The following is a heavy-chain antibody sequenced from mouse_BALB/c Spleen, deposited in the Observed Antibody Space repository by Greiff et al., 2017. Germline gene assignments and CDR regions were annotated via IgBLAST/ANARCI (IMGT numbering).Heavy chain of an antibody. Sequence: EVQVVESGGGLVKPGGSLKLSCAASGFTFSSYTMSWVRQTPEKRLEWVATISSGGSYTYYPDSVKGRFTISRDNAKNTLYLQMSSLKSEDTAMYYCTRDEGGPHWGEGTLGTVSA. CDR1: GFTFSSYT. CDR3: TRDEGGPH. J-gene: IGHJ3*01. CDR2: ISSGGSYT. V-gene: IGHV5-6-4*01. D-gene: IGHD6-1*01.